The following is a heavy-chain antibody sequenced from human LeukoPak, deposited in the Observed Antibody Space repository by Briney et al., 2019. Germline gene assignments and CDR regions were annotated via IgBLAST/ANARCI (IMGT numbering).Heavy chain of an antibody. V-gene: IGHV4-59*08. D-gene: IGHD3-22*01. CDR3: ARHSRHFYYDSSGPHLYFDY. CDR2: INYSGST. J-gene: IGHJ4*02. CDR1: GGSISSYY. Sequence: SETLSLTCTVSGGSISSYYWSWIRQPPGKGLEWIGYINYSGSTNYNPSLKSRVTISVDTSKNHFSLMLSSVTTADTAVYYCARHSRHFYYDSSGPHLYFDYWGQGTLVTVSS.